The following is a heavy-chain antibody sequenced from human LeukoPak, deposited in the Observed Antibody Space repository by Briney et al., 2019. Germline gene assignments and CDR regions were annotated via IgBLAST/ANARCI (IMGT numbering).Heavy chain of an antibody. V-gene: IGHV1-46*01. D-gene: IGHD3-10*01. Sequence: ASVKVSCKASGYTFTSYYMHWVRQAPGQGLEWMGIINPSGGSTSYAQKFQGRVTMTRDMSTSTVYMELSSLRSEDTAVYYCARYPLSARWFGEFNDAFDIWGQGTMVTVSS. J-gene: IGHJ3*02. CDR1: GYTFTSYY. CDR3: ARYPLSARWFGEFNDAFDI. CDR2: INPSGGST.